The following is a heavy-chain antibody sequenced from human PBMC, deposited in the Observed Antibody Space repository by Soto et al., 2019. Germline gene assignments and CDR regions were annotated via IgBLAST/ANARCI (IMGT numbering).Heavy chain of an antibody. CDR1: GYTFTNYG. Sequence: ASVKVSCKASGYTFTNYGSSWVRQAPRQGPEWMGWISTYNGNTNYAQKFQDRVTMTTETSTSTAYMELRSLRSDDTAVYYCARSCPGSSCYFIHWGQGTLVTVSS. J-gene: IGHJ4*02. CDR2: ISTYNGNT. CDR3: ARSCPGSSCYFIH. D-gene: IGHD2-15*01. V-gene: IGHV1-18*01.